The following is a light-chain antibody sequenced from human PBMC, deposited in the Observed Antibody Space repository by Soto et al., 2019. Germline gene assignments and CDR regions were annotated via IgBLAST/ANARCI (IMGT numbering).Light chain of an antibody. Sequence: QSALTQPPSASWSPGQSVTISCTGTSSDVGGCKFVSWYQQYPGKAPKLIIYEVSKRLSGVPDRFSGSKSGNTASLTVSGLRAEDEADYYCSSCAGSNNPYVFGTGTKLTVL. CDR1: SSDVGGCKF. V-gene: IGLV2-8*01. CDR3: SSCAGSNNPYV. J-gene: IGLJ1*01. CDR2: EVS.